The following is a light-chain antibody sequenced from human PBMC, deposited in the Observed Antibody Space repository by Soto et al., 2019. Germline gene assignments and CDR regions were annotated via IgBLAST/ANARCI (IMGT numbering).Light chain of an antibody. Sequence: EIVLTQSPGTLSLSPGERATLSCRASQSVTSDFLAWYQQKPGQAPRLLLYAASTRAAGVPDRLSDSGPGTDFTLTITRLESEDFAVYYCQQYGRSSLMFTFGQGTKL. CDR3: QQYGRSSLMFT. V-gene: IGKV3-20*01. CDR1: QSVTSDF. J-gene: IGKJ2*01. CDR2: AAS.